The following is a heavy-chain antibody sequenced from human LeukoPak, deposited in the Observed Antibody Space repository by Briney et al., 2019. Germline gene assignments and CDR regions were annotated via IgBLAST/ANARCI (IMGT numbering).Heavy chain of an antibody. Sequence: ASVKVSCKASGYTFSGSDMHWVRQAPGQGLEWMGWINPTSGVTKYAEKFQGRVIMTRDTSINTGYMEMSILRSDDTAVYYCVRDMYSGTYGHWGQGTLVTVSS. D-gene: IGHD1-26*01. J-gene: IGHJ4*02. CDR3: VRDMYSGTYGH. CDR2: INPTSGVT. CDR1: GYTFSGSD. V-gene: IGHV1-2*02.